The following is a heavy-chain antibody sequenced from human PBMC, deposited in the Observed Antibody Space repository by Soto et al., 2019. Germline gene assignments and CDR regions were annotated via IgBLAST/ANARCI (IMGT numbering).Heavy chain of an antibody. J-gene: IGHJ5*02. Sequence: PGGSLRRSCAASGFTFSSYAMSWVRQAPGKGLEWVSAISGSGGSTYYADSVKGRFTISRDNSKNTLYLQMNSLRAEDTAVYYCAKIVSSGWYWFDPCGQRPLVTASS. D-gene: IGHD6-19*01. CDR1: GFTFSSYA. CDR3: AKIVSSGWYWFDP. V-gene: IGHV3-23*01. CDR2: ISGSGGST.